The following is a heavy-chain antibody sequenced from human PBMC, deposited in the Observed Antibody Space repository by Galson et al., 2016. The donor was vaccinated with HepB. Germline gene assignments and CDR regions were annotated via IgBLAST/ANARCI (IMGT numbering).Heavy chain of an antibody. J-gene: IGHJ4*02. Sequence: PALVKPTQTLTLTCTFSGFSLSTSGMCVSWIRQPPGKALEWLALLDWDDDKYYSTSLKTRLTISKDTSKNQVVLTMTNMDPVDTATYYCARMPGIAVAGSHFDYWGQGTLVTVSS. CDR1: GFSLSTSGMC. CDR2: LDWDDDK. CDR3: ARMPGIAVAGSHFDY. D-gene: IGHD6-19*01. V-gene: IGHV2-70*01.